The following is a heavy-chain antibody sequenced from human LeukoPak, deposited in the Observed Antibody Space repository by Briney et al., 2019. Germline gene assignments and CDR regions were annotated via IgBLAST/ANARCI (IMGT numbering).Heavy chain of an antibody. D-gene: IGHD3-22*01. Sequence: SVKLSCKASGGTFSSYAISWVRQAPGQGLEWMGGIIPIFGTANYAQRFQGRVTITADESTSTAYMEVSSLRSEDTAVYYCAIPRDHYYDSRRLQKRGAFDVWGQGTMVTVSS. J-gene: IGHJ3*01. CDR1: GGTFSSYA. CDR3: AIPRDHYYDSRRLQKRGAFDV. V-gene: IGHV1-69*13. CDR2: IIPIFGTA.